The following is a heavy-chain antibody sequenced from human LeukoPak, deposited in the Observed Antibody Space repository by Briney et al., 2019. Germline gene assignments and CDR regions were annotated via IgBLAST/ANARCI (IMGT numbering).Heavy chain of an antibody. Sequence: GGSLRLSCAASGFTFSSYSMNWVRQAPGKGLEWVSSISSSSYIYYADPVKGRFTISRDNAKNSLYLQMNSLRAEDTAVYYCARLASGSYLDYWGQGTLVTVSS. CDR2: ISSSSYI. CDR1: GFTFSSYS. V-gene: IGHV3-21*01. D-gene: IGHD1-26*01. J-gene: IGHJ4*02. CDR3: ARLASGSYLDY.